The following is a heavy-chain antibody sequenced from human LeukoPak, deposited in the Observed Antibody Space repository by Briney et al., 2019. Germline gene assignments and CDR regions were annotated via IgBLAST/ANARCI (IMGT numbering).Heavy chain of an antibody. CDR3: ARIGNPHFYYYMDV. CDR1: GYTFTSFA. CDR2: INTNTGNP. J-gene: IGHJ6*03. V-gene: IGHV7-4-1*02. Sequence: GASVKVSCKASGYTFTSFAMNWVRQAPGQGLEWIGWINTNTGNPTYAQGFTGRFVFSLDTSVSTAYLQISSLKAEDTAVYYCARIGNPHFYYYMDVWGKGTTVTVSS.